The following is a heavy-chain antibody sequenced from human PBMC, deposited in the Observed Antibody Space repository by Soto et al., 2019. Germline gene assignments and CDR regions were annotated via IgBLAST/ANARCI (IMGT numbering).Heavy chain of an antibody. V-gene: IGHV4-30-4*01. CDR1: GGSISSGDYY. J-gene: IGHJ6*02. CDR2: IYYSGST. Sequence: SETLSLACTVSGGSISSGDYYWSWIRQPPGKGLEWIGYIYYSGSTYYNPSLKSRVTISVDTSKNQFSLKLSSVTAADTAVYYCASHCSSTSCYYYGMDVWGQGTTVTVSS. D-gene: IGHD2-2*01. CDR3: ASHCSSTSCYYYGMDV.